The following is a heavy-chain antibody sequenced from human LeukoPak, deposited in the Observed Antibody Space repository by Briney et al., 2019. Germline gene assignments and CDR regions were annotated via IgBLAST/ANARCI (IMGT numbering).Heavy chain of an antibody. Sequence: GSLRLSCTASGFTLSSYEMSWIRQAPGKGLEWVSSIDYSGGDTHYADSVQGRFTISRDNSKNTLFLQMDNLRADDTATYYCARSGPSVLWSKSFDYWGQGALVTVSS. D-gene: IGHD3-10*01. J-gene: IGHJ4*02. CDR3: ARSGPSVLWSKSFDY. CDR2: IDYSGGDT. CDR1: GFTLSSYE. V-gene: IGHV3-23*01.